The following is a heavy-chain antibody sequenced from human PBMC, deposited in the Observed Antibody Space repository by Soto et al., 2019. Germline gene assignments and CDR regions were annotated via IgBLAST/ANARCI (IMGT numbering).Heavy chain of an antibody. Sequence: GESLKISCKGSGYSFTSYWIGWVRQMPGKGLEWMGIIYPGDSDTRYSPSFQGQVTISADKSISTAYLQWSSLKASDTAMYYCASSHVLRFLRRPADALDIWCQGTMVTVSS. CDR3: ASSHVLRFLRRPADALDI. V-gene: IGHV5-51*01. J-gene: IGHJ3*02. CDR1: GYSFTSYW. CDR2: IYPGDSDT. D-gene: IGHD3-3*01.